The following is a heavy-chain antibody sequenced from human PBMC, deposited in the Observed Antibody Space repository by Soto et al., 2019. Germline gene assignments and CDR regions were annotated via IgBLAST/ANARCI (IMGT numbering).Heavy chain of an antibody. CDR3: YYSGY. CDR1: GFTFSSSA. J-gene: IGHJ4*02. CDR2: ISLDGSNK. Sequence: QVQLVESGGGVVQPGRSLSVSCGASGFTFSSSAMHWVRQAPGKGLEWVAYISLDGSNKDYADSVKGRFTISRDNSKNTLYLQMTTLRTEDTALYYCYYSGYWGQGTPVTVSS. V-gene: IGHV3-30*04.